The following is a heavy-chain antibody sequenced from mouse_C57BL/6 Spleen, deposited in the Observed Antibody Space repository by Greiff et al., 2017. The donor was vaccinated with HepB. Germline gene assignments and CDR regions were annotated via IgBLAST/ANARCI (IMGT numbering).Heavy chain of an antibody. CDR3: ARARYYGSSYRYFDY. CDR1: GYSITSGYY. D-gene: IGHD1-1*01. V-gene: IGHV3-6*01. J-gene: IGHJ2*01. CDR2: ISYDGSN. Sequence: EVQLQQSGPGLVKPSQSLSLTCSVTGYSITSGYYWNWIRQFPGNKLEWMGYISYDGSNNYNPSLKNRISITRDTSKNQFFLKLNSVTTEDTATYYCARARYYGSSYRYFDYWGQGTTLTVSS.